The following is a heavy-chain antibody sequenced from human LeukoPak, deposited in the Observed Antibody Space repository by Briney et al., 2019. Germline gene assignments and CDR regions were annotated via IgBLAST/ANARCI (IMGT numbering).Heavy chain of an antibody. V-gene: IGHV4-39*01. Sequence: SETLSLTCTVSGGSISSSSYYWGWIRQPPGKGLEWIGSIYYSGSIYYNPSLKSRVTISVDTSKNQFSLKLSSVTAADTAVYYCARHGSMRGYFDYWGQGTLVTVSS. CDR3: ARHGSMRGYFDY. J-gene: IGHJ4*02. CDR2: IYYSGSI. CDR1: GGSISSSSYY.